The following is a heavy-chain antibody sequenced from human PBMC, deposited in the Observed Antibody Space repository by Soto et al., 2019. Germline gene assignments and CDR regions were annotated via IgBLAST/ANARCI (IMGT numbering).Heavy chain of an antibody. CDR3: AREPTWFGELSDYIDY. V-gene: IGHV4-59*06. Sequence: SETLSLTCTVSGGSISSYYWSWIRQHPGKGLEWIGYIYYSGSTYYNPSLKSRVTISVDTSKNQFSLKLSSVTAADTAVYYCAREPTWFGELSDYIDYWGQGTLVTVSS. J-gene: IGHJ4*02. CDR2: IYYSGST. CDR1: GGSISSYY. D-gene: IGHD3-10*01.